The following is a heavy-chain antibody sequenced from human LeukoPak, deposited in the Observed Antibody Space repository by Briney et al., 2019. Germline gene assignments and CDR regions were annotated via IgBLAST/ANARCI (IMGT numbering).Heavy chain of an antibody. CDR3: ARDSQLWLRGDYYYYYMDV. Sequence: GGSLRLSCAASGFTFSSYSMNWVRQAPGKGLEWVSYISSSSSTIYYADSVKGRFTISRDNAKNSLYLQMNSLRAEDTAVYYCARDSQLWLRGDYYYYYMDVWGKGTTVTVSS. D-gene: IGHD5-18*01. J-gene: IGHJ6*03. CDR1: GFTFSSYS. V-gene: IGHV3-48*01. CDR2: ISSSSSTI.